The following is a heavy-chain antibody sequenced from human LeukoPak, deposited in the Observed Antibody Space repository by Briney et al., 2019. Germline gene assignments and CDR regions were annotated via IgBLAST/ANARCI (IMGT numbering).Heavy chain of an antibody. D-gene: IGHD6-13*01. CDR3: ARQQQLDPYYFDY. CDR2: IYYSGST. J-gene: IGHJ4*02. CDR1: GYSISSGYY. V-gene: IGHV4-30-4*08. Sequence: PSETLSLTCDVSGYSISSGYYWSWIRQPPGKGLEWIGYIYYSGSTYYNPSLKSRVTISVDTSKNQFSLKLSSVTAADTAVYYCARQQQLDPYYFDYWGQGTLVTVSS.